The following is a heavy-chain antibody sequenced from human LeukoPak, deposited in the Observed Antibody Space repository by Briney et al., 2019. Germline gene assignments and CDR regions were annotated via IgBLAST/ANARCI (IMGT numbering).Heavy chain of an antibody. CDR1: RGTFSSSA. J-gene: IGHJ4*02. Sequence: SVKVSCKASRGTFSSSAISWVRQAPGQGLEWMGGIIPIFGTPNYAQKFQGRVTITADESTSTAYMELSSLRSEDTAVYYCATDLSYDSSGYYYTWGQGTLVTVSS. CDR2: IIPIFGTP. V-gene: IGHV1-69*13. D-gene: IGHD3-22*01. CDR3: ATDLSYDSSGYYYT.